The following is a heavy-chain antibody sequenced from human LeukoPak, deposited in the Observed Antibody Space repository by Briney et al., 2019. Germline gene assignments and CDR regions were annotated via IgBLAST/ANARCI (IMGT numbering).Heavy chain of an antibody. V-gene: IGHV3-21*01. CDR3: ARGLFDSSGYDPFYFDY. CDR2: ISSSSSYI. CDR1: GFTFSSYS. D-gene: IGHD3-22*01. Sequence: GGSLRLSCAASGFTFSSYSMNWVRQAPGKGLEWVSSISSSSSYIYYADSVKGRFTISRDNAKNSLHLQMNSLRAEDTAVYYCARGLFDSSGYDPFYFDYWGQGTLVTVSS. J-gene: IGHJ4*02.